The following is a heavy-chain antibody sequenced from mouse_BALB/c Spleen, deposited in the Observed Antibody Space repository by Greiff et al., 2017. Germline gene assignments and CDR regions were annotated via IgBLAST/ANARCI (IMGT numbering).Heavy chain of an antibody. J-gene: IGHJ1*01. CDR3: ALHGYEEERDV. CDR1: GFNIKDTY. Sequence: EVQLQQSGAELVKPGASVKLSCTASGFNIKDTYMHWVKQRPEQGLEWIGRIDPANGNTKYDPKFQGKATITADTSSNTAYLQLSSLTSEDTAVYYCALHGYEEERDVWGAGTTVTVSS. D-gene: IGHD2-2*01. V-gene: IGHV14-3*02. CDR2: IDPANGNT.